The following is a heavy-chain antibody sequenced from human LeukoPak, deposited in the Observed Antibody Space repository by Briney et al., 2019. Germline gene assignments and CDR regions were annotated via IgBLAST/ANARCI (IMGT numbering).Heavy chain of an antibody. CDR3: ARDTPHIYYDSSGYYFDY. D-gene: IGHD3-22*01. CDR2: IIPVFGTA. Sequence: SVKVSCKASGGTFSSYAISWVRQAPGQGLEWMGRIIPVFGTANYAQKFQGRVTITTDESTSTAYMELSSLRSEDTAVYYCARDTPHIYYDSSGYYFDYWGQGTLVTVSS. V-gene: IGHV1-69*05. CDR1: GGTFSSYA. J-gene: IGHJ4*02.